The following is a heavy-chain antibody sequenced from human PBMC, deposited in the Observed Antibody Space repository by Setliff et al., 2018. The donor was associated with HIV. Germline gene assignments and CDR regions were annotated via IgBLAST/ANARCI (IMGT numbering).Heavy chain of an antibody. CDR1: GGSISSDNYY. J-gene: IGHJ4*02. Sequence: SETLSLTCTVSGGSISSDNYYWSWIRQPAGKGLGWIGRIYTSGNTNSNPSLKRRVTISVDTSKNQFALKLSSVTAADTAVYYCARSSPRFSGSYFDYWGQGTLVTVSS. D-gene: IGHD1-26*01. CDR3: ARSSPRFSGSYFDY. CDR2: IYTSGNT. V-gene: IGHV4-61*02.